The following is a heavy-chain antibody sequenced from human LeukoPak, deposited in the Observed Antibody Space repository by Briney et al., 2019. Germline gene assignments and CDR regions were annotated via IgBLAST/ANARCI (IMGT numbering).Heavy chain of an antibody. J-gene: IGHJ6*03. CDR2: VYIGGNT. CDR1: GGSISSTSYL. CDR3: ARLRRTTVTTYNYYHYMDV. Sequence: KPSETLSLTCTVSGGSISSTSYLWGWLRQPPGRGLEWIGNVYIGGNTYYNPSLRYRVTVSLDSSRNKFSPQLSSVTAADTATYYCARLRRTTVTTYNYYHYMDVWGKGTTVTVSS. V-gene: IGHV4-39*01. D-gene: IGHD4-11*01.